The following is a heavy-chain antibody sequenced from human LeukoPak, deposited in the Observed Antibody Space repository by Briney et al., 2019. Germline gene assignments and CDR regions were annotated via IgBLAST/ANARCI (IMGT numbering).Heavy chain of an antibody. J-gene: IGHJ4*02. Sequence: ASVKVSCEVSGYTLTELSTHWVRQAPGKGLEWMGGFDPEDGEAIYAQKFQGRVTMTEDTSTDTAYMELSSLRSEDTAVYYCTTANRLTRDSSGYYPDSWGQGTLVTVSS. CDR3: TTANRLTRDSSGYYPDS. V-gene: IGHV1-24*01. D-gene: IGHD3-22*01. CDR2: FDPEDGEA. CDR1: GYTLTELS.